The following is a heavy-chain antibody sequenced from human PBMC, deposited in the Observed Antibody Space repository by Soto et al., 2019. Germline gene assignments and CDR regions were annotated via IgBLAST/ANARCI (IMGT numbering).Heavy chain of an antibody. V-gene: IGHV1-18*01. CDR1: GYTFTSYG. CDR3: ARDTMKLPRGLGGY. CDR2: ISAYNGNT. D-gene: IGHD3-16*01. Sequence: ASVKVSCKASGYTFTSYGISWVRQAPGQGLEWMGWISAYNGNTNYAQKLQGRVTMTTDTSTSTAYMELRSLRSDDTAVYYCARDTMKLPRGLGGYWGQGTLVTVSS. J-gene: IGHJ4*02.